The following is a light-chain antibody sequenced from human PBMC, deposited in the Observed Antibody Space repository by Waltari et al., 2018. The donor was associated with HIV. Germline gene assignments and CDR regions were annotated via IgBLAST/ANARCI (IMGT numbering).Light chain of an antibody. CDR2: GAS. Sequence: EIVMTQSPGTLSVSPGERVTLSCRASQNVITNLAWYQQKPGQAPRLLIYGASTRATGIPPMFSGGGSGTDFTLTIGSLQSEDFTFYYCQQYNKWPRTFGQGTKVEVK. CDR1: QNVITN. V-gene: IGKV3-15*01. CDR3: QQYNKWPRT. J-gene: IGKJ1*01.